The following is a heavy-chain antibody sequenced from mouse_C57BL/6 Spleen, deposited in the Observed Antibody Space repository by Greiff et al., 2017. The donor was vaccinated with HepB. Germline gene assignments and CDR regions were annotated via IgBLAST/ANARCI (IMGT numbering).Heavy chain of an antibody. Sequence: QVQLQQSGPGLVQPSQSLSITCTVSGFSLTSYGVHWVRQSPGKGLEWLGVIWSGGSTDYNAAFISRLSISKDNSKSQVFFKMNSLQADDTAIYYCARRGDYGNYDAMDYWGQGTSVTVSS. D-gene: IGHD2-1*01. V-gene: IGHV2-2*01. CDR2: IWSGGST. CDR3: ARRGDYGNYDAMDY. CDR1: GFSLTSYG. J-gene: IGHJ4*01.